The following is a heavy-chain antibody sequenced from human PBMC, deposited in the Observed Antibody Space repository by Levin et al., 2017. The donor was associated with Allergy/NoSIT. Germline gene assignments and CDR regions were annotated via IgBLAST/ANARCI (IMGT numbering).Heavy chain of an antibody. Sequence: ESGPTLVKPTQTLTLTCTFSGISLSTNGMCVSWIRQPPGKALEWLARIDWDDDKYYSTSLKTRLTITKDTSKNQVVLTMTNMDPVDTATYYCVRMPRVGPTEFDYWGPGTLVTVSS. CDR3: VRMPRVGPTEFDY. CDR1: GISLSTNGMC. CDR2: IDWDDDK. V-gene: IGHV2-70*11. D-gene: IGHD1-26*01. J-gene: IGHJ4*02.